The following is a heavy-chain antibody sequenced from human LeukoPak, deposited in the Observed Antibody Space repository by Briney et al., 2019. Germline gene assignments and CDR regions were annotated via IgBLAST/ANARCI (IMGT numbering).Heavy chain of an antibody. V-gene: IGHV3-33*01. CDR1: GFTFSYHG. D-gene: IGHD6-19*01. CDR3: ARDPDPGTDSSGWYDY. CDR2: VYDDGSNK. J-gene: IGHJ4*02. Sequence: GKSLRLSCIASGFTFSYHGMHWVRQAPGKGLEWVAVVYDDGSNKYYSDSVKGRFTISRDSSKNTLFLQMNSLRAEDTAAYYCARDPDPGTDSSGWYDYWGQGTLVTVSS.